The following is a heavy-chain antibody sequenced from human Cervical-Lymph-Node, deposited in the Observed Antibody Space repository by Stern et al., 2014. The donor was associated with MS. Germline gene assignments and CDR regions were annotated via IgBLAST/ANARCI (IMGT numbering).Heavy chain of an antibody. V-gene: IGHV3-21*01. J-gene: IGHJ4*02. D-gene: IGHD3-16*01. CDR1: GFTFSTHT. CDR2: ISSSSTYI. Sequence: EVQLEESGGCLVKPGGSLRLSCAASGFTFSTHTVNWVRQAPGKGLEWVSSISSSSTYIYYADSVKGRFTISRDNARNSLYLQMNSLRADDTAVYYCLRDGGDYWGQGTLVTVSS. CDR3: LRDGGDY.